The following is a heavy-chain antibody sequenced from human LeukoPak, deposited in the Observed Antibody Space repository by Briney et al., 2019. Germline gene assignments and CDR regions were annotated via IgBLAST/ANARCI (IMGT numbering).Heavy chain of an antibody. J-gene: IGHJ4*02. CDR1: GHTFTGYY. V-gene: IGHV1-2*02. CDR2: INPISGGT. Sequence: ASVKVSCKASGHTFTGYYIHWVRQAPGQGLEWMGWINPISGGTNYAEEFQGRVTTTRDTSINTAYMEVTRLTSDDTAVYYCAREDGSFDYWGQGTLVIVSS. D-gene: IGHD5-24*01. CDR3: AREDGSFDY.